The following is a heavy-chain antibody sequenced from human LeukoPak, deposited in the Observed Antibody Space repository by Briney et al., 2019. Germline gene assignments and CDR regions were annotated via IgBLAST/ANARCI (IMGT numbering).Heavy chain of an antibody. CDR3: ARDLSGSYRLDY. CDR2: INHSGST. J-gene: IGHJ4*02. CDR1: GGSFSGYY. Sequence: PSETLSLTCAVYGGSFSGYYWSWIRQPPGKGLEWIGEINHSGSTNYNPSLKSRVTISVDTSKNQFSLKLSSVTAADTAVYYCARDLSGSYRLDYWGQGTLVTVSS. V-gene: IGHV4-34*01. D-gene: IGHD3-10*01.